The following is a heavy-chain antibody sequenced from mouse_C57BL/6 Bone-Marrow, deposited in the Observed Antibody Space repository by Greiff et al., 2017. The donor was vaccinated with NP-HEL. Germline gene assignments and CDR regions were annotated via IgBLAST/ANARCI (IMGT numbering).Heavy chain of an antibody. CDR2: INPGSGGT. D-gene: IGHD1-1*01. J-gene: IGHJ1*03. Sequence: VQLQQSGAELVRPGTSVKVSCKASGYAFTNYLIEWVKQRPGQGLEWIGVINPGSGGTNYNEKFKGKATLTADKSSSTAYMQLSSLTSEDSAVYFCARYRSYYYGSSYAGYFDVWGTGTTVTVSS. V-gene: IGHV1-54*01. CDR1: GYAFTNYL. CDR3: ARYRSYYYGSSYAGYFDV.